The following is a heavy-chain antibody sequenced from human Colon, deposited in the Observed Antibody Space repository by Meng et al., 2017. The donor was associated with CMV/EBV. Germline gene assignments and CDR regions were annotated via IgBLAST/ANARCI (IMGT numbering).Heavy chain of an antibody. V-gene: IGHV3-53*01. CDR1: GFTVSSNY. Sequence: GESLKISCAASGFTVSSNYMTWVRQAPGKGQEWVSVIYSGGSTYYADSVKGRFTISRDNSKNTLYLQMNTLRADDTAVYYCARGGYDSSGYYLVYWGQGTLVTVSS. J-gene: IGHJ4*02. CDR3: ARGGYDSSGYYLVY. CDR2: IYSGGST. D-gene: IGHD3-22*01.